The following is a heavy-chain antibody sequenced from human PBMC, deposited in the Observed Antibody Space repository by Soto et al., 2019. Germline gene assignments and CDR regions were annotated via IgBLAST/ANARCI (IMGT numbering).Heavy chain of an antibody. CDR1: GGTFSSYT. Sequence: QVQLVQSGAEVKKPGSSVKVSCKASGGTFSSYTISWVRQAPGQGLEWMGRIIPILGIANYAQKFQGRVTITADKSTSTAYMELSSLRSEDTAVYYCARERDYGSGSYYTYYYYYMDVWGKGTTVTVSS. V-gene: IGHV1-69*08. J-gene: IGHJ6*03. CDR3: ARERDYGSGSYYTYYYYYMDV. D-gene: IGHD3-10*01. CDR2: IIPILGIA.